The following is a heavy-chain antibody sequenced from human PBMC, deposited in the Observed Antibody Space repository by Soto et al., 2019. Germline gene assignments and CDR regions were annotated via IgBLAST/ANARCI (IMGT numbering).Heavy chain of an antibody. CDR2: MNPNSGNT. Sequence: ASVKVSCKASGYTFTSYDINWVRQATGQGLEWMGWMNPNSGNTGYAQKFQGRVTMTRNTSISTAYMELSSLRSEDTAVYYCARAALYLYCSSTSCPNDAFDIWGQGTMVTVSS. D-gene: IGHD2-2*01. CDR3: ARAALYLYCSSTSCPNDAFDI. J-gene: IGHJ3*02. CDR1: GYTFTSYD. V-gene: IGHV1-8*01.